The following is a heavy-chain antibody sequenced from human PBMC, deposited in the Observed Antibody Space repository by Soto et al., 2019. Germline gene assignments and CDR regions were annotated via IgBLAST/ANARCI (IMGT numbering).Heavy chain of an antibody. CDR3: ARLGTVGTTRDACDF. V-gene: IGHV5-10-1*01. D-gene: IGHD1-1*01. J-gene: IGHJ3*01. CDR2: IDPSDSYT. CDR1: GYSFTSYW. Sequence: PGESLKISCKGAGYSFTSYWISWVRQMPGKGLEWMGMIDPSDSYTNYSPSLQGHVTISADKSISTAYLQWSSLKASDTAMYYCARLGTVGTTRDACDFWSQGTMVTVSS.